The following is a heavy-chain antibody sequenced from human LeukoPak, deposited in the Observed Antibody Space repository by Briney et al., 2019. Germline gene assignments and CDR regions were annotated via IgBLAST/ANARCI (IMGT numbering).Heavy chain of an antibody. J-gene: IGHJ3*02. D-gene: IGHD3-10*01. CDR3: ARVIVQPYYYGSGSYYSAGDAFDI. V-gene: IGHV3-30*04. CDR2: ISYDGSNK. CDR1: GFTFSSYA. Sequence: PGRSLRLSCAASGFTFSSYAMHWVRQAPGKGLEWVAVISYDGSNKYYADSVKGRFTISRDNSRNTLYLQMNSLRAEDTAVYYCARVIVQPYYYGSGSYYSAGDAFDIWGQGTMVTVSS.